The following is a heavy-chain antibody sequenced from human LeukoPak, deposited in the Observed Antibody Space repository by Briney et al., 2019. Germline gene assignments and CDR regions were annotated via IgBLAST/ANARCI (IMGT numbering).Heavy chain of an antibody. V-gene: IGHV3-23*01. J-gene: IGHJ6*04. CDR3: AKGGVWFPGGDGMDV. CDR2: ISGSGGST. CDR1: GFTFSSYA. D-gene: IGHD3-10*01. Sequence: SGGSLRLSCAASGFTFSSYAMSWVRQAPGKGLEWVSAISGSGGSTYYADYVKGRVTISRDNSKNTLYLQMNSLRAEDTAVYYCAKGGVWFPGGDGMDVWGKGTTVTVSS.